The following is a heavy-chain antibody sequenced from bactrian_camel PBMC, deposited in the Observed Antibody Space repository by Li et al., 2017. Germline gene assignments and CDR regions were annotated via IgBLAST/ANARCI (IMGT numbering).Heavy chain of an antibody. CDR1: RYTRTNYC. J-gene: IGHJ4*01. D-gene: IGHD2*01. CDR3: AADWMSSGRYCELSHRTPDRAV. Sequence: QLVESGGGSVQAGGSLRLSCAGSRYTRTNYCMGWFRQGPGKEREGIAAIYTAGGNAYSADSAKGRFTISHDNRKNTLYLEMNSLKPEDTAVYYCAADWMSSGRYCELSHRTPDRAVWGQGTQVT. V-gene: IGHV3S28*01. CDR2: IYTAGGNA.